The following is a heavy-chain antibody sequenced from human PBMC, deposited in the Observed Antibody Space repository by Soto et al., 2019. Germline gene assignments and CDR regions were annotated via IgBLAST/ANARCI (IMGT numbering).Heavy chain of an antibody. CDR2: IYYSGST. V-gene: IGHV4-39*01. CDR3: ARRAGYCSGGSCYPVEYYFDF. CDR1: GGSIRSSSYY. J-gene: IGHJ4*02. Sequence: NPSETLSLTCTVSGGSIRSSSYYWGWIRQPPGKGLEWIGSIYYSGSTYYNPSLKSRVTISVDTSKNQFSLKLSSVTAADTAVYYCARRAGYCSGGSCYPVEYYFDFWGQGTLVTVS. D-gene: IGHD2-15*01.